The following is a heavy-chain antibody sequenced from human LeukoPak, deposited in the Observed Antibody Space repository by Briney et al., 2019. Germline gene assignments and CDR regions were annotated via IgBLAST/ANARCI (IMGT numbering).Heavy chain of an antibody. J-gene: IGHJ2*01. V-gene: IGHV4-39*01. CDR2: SYYSGST. CDR1: GGSISSCNYY. D-gene: IGHD2-15*01. Sequence: PSETLSLTCTVSGGSISSCNYYWGWIRQPPGMGLVWFGSSYYSGSTYYNPSLKSRVPISVDTSKNQFSLKLNSVTATDTAVYYCARRKDPPAWYFDLWGRGTLVTVSS. CDR3: ARRKDPPAWYFDL.